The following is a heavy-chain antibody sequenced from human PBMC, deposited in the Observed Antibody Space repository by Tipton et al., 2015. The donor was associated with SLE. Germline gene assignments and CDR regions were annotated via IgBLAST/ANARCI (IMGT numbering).Heavy chain of an antibody. D-gene: IGHD2-21*01. Sequence: SLRLSCAASGFSFSDYYMTWIRQAPGKGLEGVSYISSSGTAIHYADSVKGRFTISRDNSKNSLYLQMSSLRAEDTAVYYCARTKRHNVVVIAFPQDAFDIWGQGTMVTVSS. J-gene: IGHJ3*02. CDR1: GFSFSDYY. V-gene: IGHV3-11*01. CDR3: ARTKRHNVVVIAFPQDAFDI. CDR2: ISSSGTAI.